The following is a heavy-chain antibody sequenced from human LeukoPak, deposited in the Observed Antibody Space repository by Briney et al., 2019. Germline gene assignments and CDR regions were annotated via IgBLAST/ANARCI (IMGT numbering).Heavy chain of an antibody. Sequence: ASMKVSCKASGYTFTGYYMHWVRQAPGQGLEWMGWINPNSGGTNYAQKFQGRVTMTRNTSISTAYMELSSLRSEDTAVYYCARGTYYYDSSGYPPNWFDPWGQGTLVTVSS. CDR3: ARGTYYYDSSGYPPNWFDP. D-gene: IGHD3-22*01. V-gene: IGHV1-2*02. CDR1: GYTFTGYY. J-gene: IGHJ5*02. CDR2: INPNSGGT.